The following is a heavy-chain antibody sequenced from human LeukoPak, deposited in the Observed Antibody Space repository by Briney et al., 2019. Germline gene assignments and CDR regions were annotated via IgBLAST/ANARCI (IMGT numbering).Heavy chain of an antibody. V-gene: IGHV4-4*02. CDR2: IYHSGST. J-gene: IGHJ4*02. Sequence: SGTLSLTCAVSGGSISSSNWWSWVRQPPGKGLEWIGEIYHSGSTNYNPSLKSRVTISVDKSKNQFSLKLSSVTAADTAVYYCARHEDNSGYYTLFDYWGQGTLVTVSS. D-gene: IGHD3-3*01. CDR1: GGSISSSNW. CDR3: ARHEDNSGYYTLFDY.